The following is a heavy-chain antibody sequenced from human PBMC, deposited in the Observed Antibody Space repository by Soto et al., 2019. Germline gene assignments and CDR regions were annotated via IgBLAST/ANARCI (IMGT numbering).Heavy chain of an antibody. CDR3: ARGRLLSTIDY. CDR1: GGSISSGGYY. CDR2: ISYSGST. Sequence: QVQLQESGPGLVKPSQTLSLTCSLSGGSISSGGYYWSWIRQRPGKGLEWIGYISYSGSTYHNPSLKSRFTISGDTSKKQFSLKMSSVTAADTAVYYCARGRLLSTIDYWGQGTLVTVSS. V-gene: IGHV4-31*03. D-gene: IGHD3-10*01. J-gene: IGHJ4*02.